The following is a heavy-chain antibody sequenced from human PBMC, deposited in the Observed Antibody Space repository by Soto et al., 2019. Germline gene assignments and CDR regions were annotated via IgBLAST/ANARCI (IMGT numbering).Heavy chain of an antibody. J-gene: IGHJ5*02. CDR3: ACVRLGTYDWFDP. V-gene: IGHV3-74*01. Sequence: GVSLRLSCAASGFTFSSYWMHWVRQSPGKGLEWVSRINPDGSRTTYADSVKGRFTISRDDAKNTLYLRMNSLRADDTAVYFCACVRLGTYDWFDPWGQGTQVTVSS. D-gene: IGHD3-16*01. CDR1: GFTFSSYW. CDR2: INPDGSRT.